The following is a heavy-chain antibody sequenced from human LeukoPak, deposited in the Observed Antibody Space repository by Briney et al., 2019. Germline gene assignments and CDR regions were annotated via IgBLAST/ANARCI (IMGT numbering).Heavy chain of an antibody. D-gene: IGHD3-22*01. V-gene: IGHV3-30*01. CDR1: GFTFSSYA. Sequence: GGSLRLSCAASGFTFSSYAMHWVRQAPGKGLEWVAVISYDGSNKYYADSVKGRFTISRDNSKNTLSLQMNSLRAEDTAVYYCARDCGITMVVVAFDIWGQGTMVTVSS. J-gene: IGHJ3*02. CDR2: ISYDGSNK. CDR3: ARDCGITMVVVAFDI.